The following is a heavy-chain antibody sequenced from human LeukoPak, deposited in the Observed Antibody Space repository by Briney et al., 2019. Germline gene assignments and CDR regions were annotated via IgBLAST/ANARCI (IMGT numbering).Heavy chain of an antibody. CDR1: GYNFTSFW. J-gene: IGHJ5*02. CDR3: ARGSGWCDNLFDP. Sequence: GESLKISCKVSGYNFTSFWIGWVRQMPGKGLEWMGIIYPGDSDTRYSPSFQGQVTISADKSISTAYLQWSSLKASDTNMYYCARGSGWCDNLFDPWGQGTLVTVSS. CDR2: IYPGDSDT. D-gene: IGHD6-19*01. V-gene: IGHV5-51*01.